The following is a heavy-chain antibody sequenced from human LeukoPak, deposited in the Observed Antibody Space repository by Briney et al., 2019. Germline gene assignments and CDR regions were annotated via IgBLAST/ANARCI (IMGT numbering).Heavy chain of an antibody. CDR2: IFEDGREK. Sequence: PGGSLRLSYAASGFTFSSYWMTWVRQAPGKGLEWVANIFEDGREKNYVDSVRGRFTISRDNAKNSLYLQMDSLRDEDTAMYYCARDVSPSTRGGDCSGGTCYYDAFDLWGQGTMVTVSS. D-gene: IGHD2-15*01. V-gene: IGHV3-7*01. J-gene: IGHJ3*01. CDR3: ARDVSPSTRGGDCSGGTCYYDAFDL. CDR1: GFTFSSYW.